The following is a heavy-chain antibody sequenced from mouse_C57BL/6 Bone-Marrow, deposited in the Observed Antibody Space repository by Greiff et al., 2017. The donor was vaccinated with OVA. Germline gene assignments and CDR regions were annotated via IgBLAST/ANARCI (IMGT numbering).Heavy chain of an antibody. D-gene: IGHD1-1*01. CDR3: ARDPYYYGSRGLFAY. Sequence: QVQLQQSGAELARPGASVKLSCKASGYTFTSYGISWVKQRPGQGLEWIGEIYPRSGNTYYNEKFKGKATLTADKSSSTAYMELRSLTSEDSAVYVCARDPYYYGSRGLFAYWGRGTRVTVSA. V-gene: IGHV1-81*01. J-gene: IGHJ3*01. CDR2: IYPRSGNT. CDR1: GYTFTSYG.